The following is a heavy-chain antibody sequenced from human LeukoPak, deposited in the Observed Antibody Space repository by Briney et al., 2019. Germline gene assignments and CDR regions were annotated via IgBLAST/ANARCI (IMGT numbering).Heavy chain of an antibody. J-gene: IGHJ4*02. CDR1: GYTFTSYH. CDR3: ARDRGDGYIDFDY. D-gene: IGHD5-24*01. Sequence: ASVKVSCKASGYTFTSYHMHWLRQAPGQGLEWMGMINPSSGDTNYAQKFQGRVTMARDMSPSTVYMELSSLTSEDTAVYFCARDRGDGYIDFDYWGPGTLVTVTS. V-gene: IGHV1-46*01. CDR2: INPSSGDT.